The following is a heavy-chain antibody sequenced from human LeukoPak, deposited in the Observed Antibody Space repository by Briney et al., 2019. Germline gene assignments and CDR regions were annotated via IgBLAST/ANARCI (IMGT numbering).Heavy chain of an antibody. D-gene: IGHD4-17*01. CDR1: GYTFTGYY. J-gene: IGHJ6*03. V-gene: IGHV1-2*02. Sequence: ASVKVSCKASGYTFTGYYMHWVRQAPGQGLEWMGWINPNSGGTNYAQKFQGRVTMTRDTSISTAYMELSRLRSDDTAVYYCARDPANGDYVFGYYYMDVWGKGTTVTVSS. CDR2: INPNSGGT. CDR3: ARDPANGDYVFGYYYMDV.